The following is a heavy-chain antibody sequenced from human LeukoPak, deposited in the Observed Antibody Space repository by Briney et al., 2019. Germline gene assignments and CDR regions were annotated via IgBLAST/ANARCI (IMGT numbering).Heavy chain of an antibody. J-gene: IGHJ6*02. CDR1: GFTFSSFA. CDR3: ARSIGVVPAARDYYYGMDV. V-gene: IGHV3-23*01. CDR2: ISGSGGST. Sequence: PGGSLRLSCAASGFTFSSFAMSWVRQAPGKGLEWVSAISGSGGSTSYAQKFQGRVTMTRDTSTSTVYMELSSLRSEDTAVYYCARSIGVVPAARDYYYGMDVWGQGTTVTVSS. D-gene: IGHD2-2*01.